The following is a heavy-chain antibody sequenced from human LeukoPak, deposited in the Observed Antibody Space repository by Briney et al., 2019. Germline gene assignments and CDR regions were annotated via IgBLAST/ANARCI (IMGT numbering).Heavy chain of an antibody. V-gene: IGHV4-61*02. Sequence: PSQTLSLTCTVSGGSISSGSYYWGWIRQPAGKGLEWIGRIYTSGSTNYNPSLKSRVTISVDTSKNKFSLKLSSVTAADTAVYYCARDGDHAYSSSWFNWFDPWGQGTLVTVSS. J-gene: IGHJ5*02. CDR2: IYTSGST. D-gene: IGHD6-13*01. CDR1: GGSISSGSYY. CDR3: ARDGDHAYSSSWFNWFDP.